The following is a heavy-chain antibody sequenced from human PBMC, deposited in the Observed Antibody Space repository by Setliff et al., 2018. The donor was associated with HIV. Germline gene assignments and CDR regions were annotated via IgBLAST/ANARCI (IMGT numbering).Heavy chain of an antibody. D-gene: IGHD2-2*01. CDR2: NFPGDSDT. CDR1: GYSFTNYW. V-gene: IGHV5-51*01. CDR3: ARQPGRAAMGRENYYYYYMDV. J-gene: IGHJ6*03. Sequence: PGASLKISCTGSGYSFTNYWIGCVRHMPGKGLEWMGINFPGDSDTRYSPSFQGQVTISADTSISTAYLQWRSLKASDTAMYYCARQPGRAAMGRENYYYYYMDVWGKGTTVTVSS.